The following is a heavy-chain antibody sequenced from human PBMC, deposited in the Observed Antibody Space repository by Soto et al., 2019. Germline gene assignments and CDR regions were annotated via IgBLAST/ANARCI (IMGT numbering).Heavy chain of an antibody. CDR3: AHIVVAGLGYYFDY. Sequence: QITLKESGPTLVKPTRTLTLTCTFSGFSLSSTRMAVGWIRQPPGKALEWLALIYWDDDKRYSPFLKSRLTITKDTSKNQVVLTMSNMDPVDTARSYCAHIVVAGLGYYFDYWGQGTLVTVSS. CDR2: IYWDDDK. V-gene: IGHV2-5*02. D-gene: IGHD6-19*01. J-gene: IGHJ4*02. CDR1: GFSLSSTRMA.